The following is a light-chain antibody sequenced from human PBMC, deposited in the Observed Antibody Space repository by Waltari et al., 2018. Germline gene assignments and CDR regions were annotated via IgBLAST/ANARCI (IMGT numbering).Light chain of an antibody. CDR3: QSYDSSLSGWV. CDR2: GNI. V-gene: IGLV1-40*01. CDR1: SSTIGAGYD. Sequence: QSVLTQPPSVSGAPGQRVTVSCTGSSSTIGAGYDVHWYRQVPGTAPKLLIYGNINRPSGVPDRFSGSKSGTSASLAITGLQADDEADYYCQSYDSSLSGWVFGGGTKLTVL. J-gene: IGLJ3*02.